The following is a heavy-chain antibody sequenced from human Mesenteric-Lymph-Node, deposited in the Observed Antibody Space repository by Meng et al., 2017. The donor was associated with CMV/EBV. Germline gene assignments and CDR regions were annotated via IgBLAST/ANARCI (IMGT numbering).Heavy chain of an antibody. V-gene: IGHV4-59*12. CDR3: ARVRSNYYYYYGMDV. Sequence: SETLSLTCTVSGGSLSSYYWTWIRQSPGKGLEWIGYIYYSGSFNSNPSLKGRVTISVDTSKNQFSLKLSSVTAADTAVYYCARVRSNYYYYYGMDVWGQGTTVTVSS. J-gene: IGHJ6*02. D-gene: IGHD4-17*01. CDR1: GGSLSSYY. CDR2: IYYSGSF.